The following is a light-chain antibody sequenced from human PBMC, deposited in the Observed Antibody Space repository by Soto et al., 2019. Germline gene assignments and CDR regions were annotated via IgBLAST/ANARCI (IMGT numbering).Light chain of an antibody. Sequence: QSVLTQPASVSGSPGQSITISCTGTSSDVGGYNYISWYQQHPGKAPKLMIYEVSYRPSGVSNRFSGSKSGNTASLAISGLQAEDVADYYCSSYTSNSTWVFGGGTKLTVL. J-gene: IGLJ3*02. V-gene: IGLV2-14*01. CDR2: EVS. CDR1: SSDVGGYNY. CDR3: SSYTSNSTWV.